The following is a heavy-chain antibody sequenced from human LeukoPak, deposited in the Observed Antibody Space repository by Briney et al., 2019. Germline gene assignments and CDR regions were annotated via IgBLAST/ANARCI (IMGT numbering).Heavy chain of an antibody. J-gene: IGHJ4*02. D-gene: IGHD6-13*01. V-gene: IGHV4-59*01. CDR1: GGSISSYF. Sequence: PSETLSLTCSVSGGSISSYFWSWIRQPPGKGLEWIGYIYYSGSTNYTPSLKSRVTISLDTSKKQFSLKLSSVTAADTAVYYCARVSGHSSSWSISDYWGQGTLVTVSS. CDR3: ARVSGHSSSWSISDY. CDR2: IYYSGST.